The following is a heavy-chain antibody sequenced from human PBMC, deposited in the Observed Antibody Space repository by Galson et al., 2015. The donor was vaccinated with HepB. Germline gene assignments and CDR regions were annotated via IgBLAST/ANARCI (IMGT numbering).Heavy chain of an antibody. Sequence: SLRLSCAASGFTFDDYAMHCVRQAPGKGLEWVSGISWNSGSIGYADSVKSRLTISRDNAKNSLYLQMDNLRPEDTAFYYCAKDVESSSWTSYYYYGIDVWGQRTTVTVTS. J-gene: IGHJ6*02. CDR3: AKDVESSSWTSYYYYGIDV. CDR2: ISWNSGSI. V-gene: IGHV3-9*01. D-gene: IGHD6-13*01. CDR1: GFTFDDYA.